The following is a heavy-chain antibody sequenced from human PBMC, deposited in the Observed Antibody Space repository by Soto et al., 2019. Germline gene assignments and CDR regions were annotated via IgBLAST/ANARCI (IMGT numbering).Heavy chain of an antibody. CDR1: GFTFSSYE. CDR3: ASDPYYYASEY. D-gene: IGHD3-10*01. CDR2: ISGGGTTI. Sequence: EVQLVESGGGLVQPGGSLRLSCAASGFTFSSYEMNWVRQAPGKGLEWVSYISGGGTTIYYADSVRGRFTVSRDNAKNSLYLQMNSLRAEDTAVYYCASDPYYYASEYWGQGTLVTVSS. V-gene: IGHV3-48*03. J-gene: IGHJ4*02.